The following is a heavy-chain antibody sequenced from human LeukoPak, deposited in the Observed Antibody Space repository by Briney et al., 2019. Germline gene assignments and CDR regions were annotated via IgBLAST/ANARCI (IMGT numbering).Heavy chain of an antibody. CDR2: IRSKTYAGTT. J-gene: IGHJ4*02. CDR3: SRIRYYTSASYFDY. Sequence: PGGSLRLSCTGSGFNFGDYGMSWVRQAPGKGLEWVGFIRSKTYAGTTEYAASVKGRFTISRDNSKNIAYLQMNSLKTEDTAVYYCSRIRYYTSASYFDYWGQGTLVTVSS. V-gene: IGHV3-49*04. CDR1: GFNFGDYG. D-gene: IGHD2-15*01.